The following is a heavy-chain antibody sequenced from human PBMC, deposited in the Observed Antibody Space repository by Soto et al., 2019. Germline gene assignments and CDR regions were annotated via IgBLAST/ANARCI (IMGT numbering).Heavy chain of an antibody. CDR1: GFTFNRHW. V-gene: IGHV3-74*01. CDR3: ARSGYDFWSGYFHYYFDS. J-gene: IGHJ4*02. CDR2: INTDGSNT. D-gene: IGHD3-3*01. Sequence: GGSLRLSCAASGFTFNRHWMHWVRQTPGKGLVWVSRINTDGSNTTYADSVKGRFAISRDNAKNTLYLQMDSLRAEDTAVYYCARSGYDFWSGYFHYYFDSWGQGTLVTVSS.